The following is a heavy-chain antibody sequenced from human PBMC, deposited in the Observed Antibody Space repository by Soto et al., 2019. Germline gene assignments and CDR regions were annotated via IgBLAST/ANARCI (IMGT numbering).Heavy chain of an antibody. D-gene: IGHD5-12*01. J-gene: IGHJ4*02. CDR2: ISGSGSGT. Sequence: GGSLRLSSAASGFHFGSYVMSWVRQAPGKGLEWVSAISGSGSGTYYADSVKGRFTISRDNSKNTLYVQMNSLRAEDTAVYYCVKGRSGYDFDYWGQGTLVTVSS. CDR1: GFHFGSYV. CDR3: VKGRSGYDFDY. V-gene: IGHV3-23*01.